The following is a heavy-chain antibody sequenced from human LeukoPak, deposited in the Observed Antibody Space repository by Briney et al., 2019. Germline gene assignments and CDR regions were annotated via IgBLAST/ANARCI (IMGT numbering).Heavy chain of an antibody. J-gene: IGHJ5*02. CDR1: GGSISSSSYF. Sequence: SETLSLTCTVSGGSISSSSYFWGWVRQPAGKGLEWVGSIYYSGSTYYNPSLKSRVTISVDTSKNQFSLKLSSVTAADTAVYYCARGVATYGYCSGGSCFEGYNWFDPWGQGTLVTVSS. CDR3: ARGVATYGYCSGGSCFEGYNWFDP. CDR2: IYYSGST. V-gene: IGHV4-39*01. D-gene: IGHD2-15*01.